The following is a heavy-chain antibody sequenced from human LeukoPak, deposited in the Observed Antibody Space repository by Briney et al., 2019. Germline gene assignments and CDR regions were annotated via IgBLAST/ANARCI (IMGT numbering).Heavy chain of an antibody. D-gene: IGHD3-10*01. Sequence: WETLSLXCTVSGGSVNDYYWNWIRQPPGKGLEWIGYIYYSGSTDYSPSLKSRVTMSIDTSKNQFSLKLNSVTAADTAVYYCARGGARGSSAFDVWGQGTMVIVSA. CDR1: GGSVNDYY. CDR3: ARGGARGSSAFDV. V-gene: IGHV4-59*02. CDR2: IYYSGST. J-gene: IGHJ3*01.